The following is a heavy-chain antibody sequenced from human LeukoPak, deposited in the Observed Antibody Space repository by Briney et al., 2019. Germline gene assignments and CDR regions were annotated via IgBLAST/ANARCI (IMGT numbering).Heavy chain of an antibody. D-gene: IGHD3-9*01. V-gene: IGHV3-74*01. CDR3: AXXXYYDILTGYSYYYYYMDV. CDR2: INSDGSST. Sequence: GGSLRLSCAASGFTFSSYWMHWVRQAPGKGLVWVSRINSDGSSTSYADSVKGRFTISRDNAKNTLYLQMNSLRAEDTAVYYCAXXXYYDILTGYSYYYYYMDVWGKGTTVTISS. J-gene: IGHJ6*03. CDR1: GFTFSSYW.